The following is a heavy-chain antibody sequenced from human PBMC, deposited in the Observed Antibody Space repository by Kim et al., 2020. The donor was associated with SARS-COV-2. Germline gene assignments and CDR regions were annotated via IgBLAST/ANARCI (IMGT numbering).Heavy chain of an antibody. CDR2: ISSSSSYI. CDR1: GFTFSSYS. D-gene: IGHD3-10*01. Sequence: GGSLRLSCAASGFTFSSYSMNWVRQAPGKGLEWVSSISSSSSYIYYADSVKGRFTISRDNAKNSLYLQMNSLRAEDTAVYYCARDPGSGGNEINWGQGTLVTVSS. V-gene: IGHV3-21*01. J-gene: IGHJ4*02. CDR3: ARDPGSGGNEIN.